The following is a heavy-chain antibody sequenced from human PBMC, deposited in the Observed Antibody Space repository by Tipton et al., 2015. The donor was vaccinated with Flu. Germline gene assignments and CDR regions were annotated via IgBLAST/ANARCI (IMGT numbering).Heavy chain of an antibody. J-gene: IGHJ6*02. V-gene: IGHV4-59*12. CDR3: ARAIVPDGVRGMDV. CDR1: GDSISSYY. D-gene: IGHD3-3*01. CDR2: MYYSGST. Sequence: TLSLTCTVSGDSISSYYWSWIRQPPGKGLEWIGYMYYSGSTKYNPSLKSRVTISIDTSKNQFSLKLTSVTAADTAVYYCARAIVPDGVRGMDVWGQGTTVTVSS.